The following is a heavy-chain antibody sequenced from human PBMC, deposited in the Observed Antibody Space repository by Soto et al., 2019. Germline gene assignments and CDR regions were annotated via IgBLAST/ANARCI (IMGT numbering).Heavy chain of an antibody. CDR2: ISGTGAST. CDR1: GFTFTNFA. V-gene: IGHV3-23*01. D-gene: IGHD3-16*01. CDR3: AIGDRGDRLGDLWPPDDSIDI. J-gene: IGHJ3*02. Sequence: EVQLLESGGGLVQPGGSLRLSCEASGFTFTNFAMNWVRQPPGKGLEWVSAISGTGASTFYADSVKGRSTISRDNFKTTFYLEINSLRASYTAIYYCAIGDRGDRLGDLWPPDDSIDIWGQGTKVTVSS.